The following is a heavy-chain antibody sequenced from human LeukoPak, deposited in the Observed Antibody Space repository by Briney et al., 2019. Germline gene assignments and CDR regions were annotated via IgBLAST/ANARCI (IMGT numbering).Heavy chain of an antibody. Sequence: GGSLRLSCAASGFTFSSYWMSWVRQAPGKGLEWVANIKQDGSEKYYVDSVKGRFTISRDNAKNSLYLQMNSLRAEDTAVYYCARGRYCSSTSCHYFDYWGQGNLVTVSS. J-gene: IGHJ4*02. CDR3: ARGRYCSSTSCHYFDY. V-gene: IGHV3-7*01. CDR2: IKQDGSEK. D-gene: IGHD2-2*01. CDR1: GFTFSSYW.